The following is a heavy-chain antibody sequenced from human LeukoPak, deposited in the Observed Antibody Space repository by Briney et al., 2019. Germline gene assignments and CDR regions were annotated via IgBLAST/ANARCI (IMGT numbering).Heavy chain of an antibody. V-gene: IGHV3-20*01. Sequence: GGSPRLSCAASGFTFDDYGMSWVRQAPGKGLEWVSGINWNGGSTGYADSVKGRFTISRDNAKNSLYLQMNSLRAEDTALYHCARDYGDYGMNYFDYWGQGTLVTVSS. CDR3: ARDYGDYGMNYFDY. CDR1: GFTFDDYG. CDR2: INWNGGST. J-gene: IGHJ4*02. D-gene: IGHD4-17*01.